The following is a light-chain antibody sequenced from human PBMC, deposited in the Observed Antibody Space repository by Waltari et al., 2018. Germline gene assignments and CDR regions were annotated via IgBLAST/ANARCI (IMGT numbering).Light chain of an antibody. V-gene: IGKV3-15*01. CDR3: QQYNQWPLT. CDR2: GAS. Sequence: EIVMTPSPATLSVSRGGSATLTCRASLSLDDSLAWYQPKPGHPPRLLIHGASTRDTGIPVRFSGSGSGTDFTLTITGLQSEDFAVYFCQQYNQWPLTFGRGTKVEIK. CDR1: LSLDDS. J-gene: IGKJ4*01.